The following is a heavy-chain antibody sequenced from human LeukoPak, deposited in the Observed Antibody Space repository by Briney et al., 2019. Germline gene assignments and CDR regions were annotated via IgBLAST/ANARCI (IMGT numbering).Heavy chain of an antibody. CDR2: ITNSRGTT. CDR3: AKYALYGARYTFDF. V-gene: IGHV3-23*01. D-gene: IGHD2-2*02. J-gene: IGHJ4*02. CDR1: GFTFSDYA. Sequence: GGSLRLSCAASGFTFSDYAMTWVRQAPGKGLEWVSAITNSRGTTYYADSVKGRFTISRDNSKDTLYLQMNSLRAEDTAIYYCAKYALYGARYTFDFWGRGTLVTVSS.